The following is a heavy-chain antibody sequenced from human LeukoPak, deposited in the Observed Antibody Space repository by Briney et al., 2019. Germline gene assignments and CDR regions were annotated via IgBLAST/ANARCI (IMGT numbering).Heavy chain of an antibody. V-gene: IGHV4-34*01. CDR1: GGSFSGYY. D-gene: IGHD3-10*01. Sequence: PSETLSLTRAVYGGSFSGYYWSWIRQPPGKGLEWIGEINHSGSTNYNPSLKSRVTISVDTSKNQFSLKLSSVTAADTAVYYCARGRTANYYGSGSYYPNWGQGTLVTVSS. CDR3: ARGRTANYYGSGSYYPN. CDR2: INHSGST. J-gene: IGHJ4*02.